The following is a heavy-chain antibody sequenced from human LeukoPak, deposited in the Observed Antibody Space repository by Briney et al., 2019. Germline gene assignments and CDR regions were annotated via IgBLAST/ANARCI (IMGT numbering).Heavy chain of an antibody. CDR3: ARESYARGYSYGFDY. CDR2: ISGSGGST. V-gene: IGHV3-23*01. CDR1: GFTFSSYA. Sequence: PGGSLRLSCAASGFTFSSYAMSWVRQAPGKGLEWVSAISGSGGSTYYADSVKGRFTISRDNSKNTLYLQMNSLRAEDTAVYYCARESYARGYSYGFDYWGQGTLVTVSS. J-gene: IGHJ4*02. D-gene: IGHD5-18*01.